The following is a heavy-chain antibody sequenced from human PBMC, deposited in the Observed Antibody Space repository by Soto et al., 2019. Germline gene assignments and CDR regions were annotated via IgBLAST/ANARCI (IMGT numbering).Heavy chain of an antibody. Sequence: EVQLLESVGGLVQPGGSLRLSCAASGFTFSNYAVTWVRQAPGKGLEWVSTISGSGGSTYYADSVKGRFTISRDNSKNTLYVQMNCLRAEDTAVYYCAEDQGSSWYEIDYWGQGTLVTVSS. CDR1: GFTFSNYA. CDR3: AEDQGSSWYEIDY. J-gene: IGHJ4*02. V-gene: IGHV3-23*01. CDR2: ISGSGGST. D-gene: IGHD6-13*01.